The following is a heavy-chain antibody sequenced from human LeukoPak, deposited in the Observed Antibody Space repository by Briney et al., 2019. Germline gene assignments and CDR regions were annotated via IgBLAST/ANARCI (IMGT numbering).Heavy chain of an antibody. D-gene: IGHD4-11*01. V-gene: IGHV4-4*07. CDR2: IYTSGST. CDR3: AGSVYSNYGAPYFDY. J-gene: IGHJ4*02. CDR1: GGSISSYY. Sequence: SETLSLTCTVSGGSISSYYWSWIRQPAGKGLEWIGRIYTSGSTNYNPSLKSRVTMSVDTSKNQFSLKLSSVTDADTAVYYCAGSVYSNYGAPYFDYWGQGTLVTVSS.